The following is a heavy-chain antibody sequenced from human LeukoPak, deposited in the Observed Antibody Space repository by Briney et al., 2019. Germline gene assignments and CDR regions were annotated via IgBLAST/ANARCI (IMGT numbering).Heavy chain of an antibody. J-gene: IGHJ3*02. D-gene: IGHD5-12*01. Sequence: GGSLRLSRAVSGFTFTNYAMAWVRQAPGKGLEWVSAITGSGGSTYHADSVKGRFTISRDNSKNTLYLQMNSLRAEDTAVYYCARDGATSYAFDIWGQGTMVTVSS. V-gene: IGHV3-23*01. CDR3: ARDGATSYAFDI. CDR1: GFTFTNYA. CDR2: ITGSGGST.